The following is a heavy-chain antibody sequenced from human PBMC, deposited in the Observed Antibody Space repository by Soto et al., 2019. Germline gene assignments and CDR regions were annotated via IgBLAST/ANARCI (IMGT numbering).Heavy chain of an antibody. V-gene: IGHV3-49*04. CDR3: TRQMGYYYRSGSSASYYYYGMDV. CDR1: GFTFGDYA. D-gene: IGHD3-10*01. J-gene: IGHJ6*02. Sequence: GGSLRLSCPASGFTFGDYAMSWVRQAPGKGLEWVGSIRSKTYGGTTDYGASVKGRFTISRDDPKSIAYLQMNSLKTEDTAVYYCTRQMGYYYRSGSSASYYYYGMDVWGQGTTVTVSS. CDR2: IRSKTYGGTT.